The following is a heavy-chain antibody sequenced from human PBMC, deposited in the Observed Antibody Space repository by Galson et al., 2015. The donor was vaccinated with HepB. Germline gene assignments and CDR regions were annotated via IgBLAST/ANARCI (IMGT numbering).Heavy chain of an antibody. V-gene: IGHV4-4*02. Sequence: ETLSLTCTVSGGSISSSNWWSWVRQSPGKGLEWIGEIYHSGSTNYNPSLKSRVTMSIDNSKNQFSVRLSSVTAADTAVYYCARVNYDSIRPWGQGTLVTVSS. D-gene: IGHD3-16*01. CDR2: IYHSGST. CDR1: GGSISSSNW. CDR3: ARVNYDSIRP. J-gene: IGHJ5*02.